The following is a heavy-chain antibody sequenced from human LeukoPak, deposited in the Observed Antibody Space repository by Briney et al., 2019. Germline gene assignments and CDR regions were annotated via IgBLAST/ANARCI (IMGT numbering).Heavy chain of an antibody. CDR3: AREGYYYGSGPSYYFDY. V-gene: IGHV4-34*01. D-gene: IGHD3-10*01. CDR1: LGSFSGYH. Sequence: SETLSLTCALYLGSFSGYHWCFIRHPPSHRLDFFGATNHSGSTNYNPSLKSRVTISVDTSKNQFSLKLSSVTAADTAVYYCAREGYYYGSGPSYYFDYWGQGTLVTVSS. J-gene: IGHJ4*02. CDR2: TNHSGST.